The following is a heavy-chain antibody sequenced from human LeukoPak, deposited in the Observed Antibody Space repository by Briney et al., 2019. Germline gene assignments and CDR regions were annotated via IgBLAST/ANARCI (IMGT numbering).Heavy chain of an antibody. D-gene: IGHD5-12*01. CDR1: GYSIISGYY. V-gene: IGHV4-38-2*02. J-gene: IGHJ4*02. CDR2: IYHSGST. Sequence: PSETLSLTCTVSGYSIISGYYWGWIRQPPGKGLEWIGIIYHSGSTYYSPSLKSRVTISVDTSKNQFSLKMTSVTAADTAVYYCARLNADIVASIFDLWGQGTQVTVSS. CDR3: ARLNADIVASIFDL.